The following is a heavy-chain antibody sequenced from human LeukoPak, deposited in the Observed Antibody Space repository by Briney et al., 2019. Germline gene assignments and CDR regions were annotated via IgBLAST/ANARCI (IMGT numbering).Heavy chain of an antibody. CDR1: GFTVSSNY. CDR2: IYSGGST. D-gene: IGHD5-24*01. V-gene: IGHV3-53*01. CDR3: ASTRKRWLQLY. J-gene: IGHJ4*02. Sequence: EGSLRLSCAASGFTVSSNYMSWVRQAPGKGLEWVSVIYSGGSTYYADSVKGRFTISRDNSKNTLYLQMNSLRAEDTAVYYCASTRKRWLQLYWGQGTLVTVTS.